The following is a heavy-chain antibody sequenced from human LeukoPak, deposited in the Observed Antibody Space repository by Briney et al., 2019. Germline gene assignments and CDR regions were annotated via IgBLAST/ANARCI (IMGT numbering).Heavy chain of an antibody. CDR2: IYYSGST. Sequence: SQTLSLTCTVSGGSISSGGYYWSWLRQHPGKGLGWIGYIYYSGSTYYNPSLKSRVTISVDTSKNQFSLKLSSVTAADTAVYYCARAGGSHYGMDVWGQGTTVTVSS. CDR1: GGSISSGGYY. J-gene: IGHJ6*02. D-gene: IGHD2-15*01. V-gene: IGHV4-31*03. CDR3: ARAGGSHYGMDV.